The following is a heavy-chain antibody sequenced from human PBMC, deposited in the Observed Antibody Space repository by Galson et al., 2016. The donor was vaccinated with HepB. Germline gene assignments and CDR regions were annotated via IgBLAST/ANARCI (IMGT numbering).Heavy chain of an antibody. V-gene: IGHV3-23*01. D-gene: IGHD5-18*01. Sequence: SLRLSCAASGFTFSSHAMSWVRQAPGKGLEWVSAISDSGDSTYYADSVKGRFTISRDNSKNTLYLQMNSLRAEDTAVYYCATPRGYSYGYWDDTTTDYWGQGTLVTVSS. J-gene: IGHJ4*02. CDR3: ATPRGYSYGYWDDTTTDY. CDR1: GFTFSSHA. CDR2: ISDSGDST.